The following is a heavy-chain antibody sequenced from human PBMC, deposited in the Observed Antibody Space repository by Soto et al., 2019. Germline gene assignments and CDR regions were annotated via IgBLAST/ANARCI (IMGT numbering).Heavy chain of an antibody. Sequence: GGSLRLSCAASGFTFSSYAMSWVRQAPGKGLEWVSAISGSGGSTYYADSVKGRFTISRDNSKNTLYLQMNSLRAEDTAVYYCAKDSIGEEQWLAFQHWGQGTLVTVSS. J-gene: IGHJ1*01. CDR2: ISGSGGST. CDR3: AKDSIGEEQWLAFQH. CDR1: GFTFSSYA. D-gene: IGHD6-19*01. V-gene: IGHV3-23*01.